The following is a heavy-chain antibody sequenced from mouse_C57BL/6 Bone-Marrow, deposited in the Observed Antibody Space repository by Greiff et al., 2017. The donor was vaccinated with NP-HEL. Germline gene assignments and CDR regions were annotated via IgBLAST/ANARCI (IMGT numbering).Heavy chain of an antibody. J-gene: IGHJ3*01. CDR3: ARSYDGYYGGFAY. CDR2: ISDGGSYT. V-gene: IGHV5-4*03. D-gene: IGHD2-3*01. Sequence: EVMLVESGGGLVKPGGSLKLSCAASGFTFSSYAMSWVRQTPEKRLEWVATISDGGSYTYYPDNVKGRFTISRDNAKNNLYLQMSHLKSEDTAMYYWARSYDGYYGGFAYWGQGTLVTVSA. CDR1: GFTFSSYA.